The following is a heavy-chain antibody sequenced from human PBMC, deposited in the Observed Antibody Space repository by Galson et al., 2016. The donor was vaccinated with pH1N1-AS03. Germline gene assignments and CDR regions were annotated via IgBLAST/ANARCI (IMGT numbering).Heavy chain of an antibody. CDR3: AREDGSTVISKFDY. V-gene: IGHV4-61*02. D-gene: IGHD5-24*01. J-gene: IGHJ4*02. CDR2: GYSSGHT. CDR1: GGSSSSSSDY. Sequence: TLSLTCTVSGGSSSSSSDYWGWIRQPAGKGLEWIGRGYSSGHTNYNPSLKGRVTISVDTSKNQFSLRLSSVTAADTAFYYCAREDGSTVISKFDYWGQGTLVTVSS.